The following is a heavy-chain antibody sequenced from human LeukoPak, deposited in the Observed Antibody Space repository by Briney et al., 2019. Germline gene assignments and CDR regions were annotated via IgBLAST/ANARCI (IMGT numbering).Heavy chain of an antibody. CDR2: INSDGSSI. D-gene: IGHD6-13*01. CDR1: GFTFSSYA. V-gene: IGHV3-74*01. CDR3: ASSSSWYGGCDY. J-gene: IGHJ4*02. Sequence: GGSLRLSCAASGFTFSSYAMSWVRQAPGKGLVWVSRINSDGSSISYADSVKGRFTISRDNAKNTLYLQMNSLRAEDTAVYYCASSSSWYGGCDYWGQGTLVTVSS.